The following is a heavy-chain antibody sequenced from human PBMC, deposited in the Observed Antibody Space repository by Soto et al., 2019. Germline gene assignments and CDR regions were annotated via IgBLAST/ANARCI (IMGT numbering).Heavy chain of an antibody. D-gene: IGHD5-12*01. CDR1: GGTFSSYA. CDR3: ARTPEMATIFMFDY. J-gene: IGHJ4*02. CDR2: IIPIFGTA. V-gene: IGHV1-69*13. Sequence: SVKVSCKASGGTFSSYAISGVRQAPGQGLEWMGGIIPIFGTANYAQKFQGRVTVTADESTSTAYMELSSLRSEDTAVYYCARTPEMATIFMFDYWGQGTLVTVS.